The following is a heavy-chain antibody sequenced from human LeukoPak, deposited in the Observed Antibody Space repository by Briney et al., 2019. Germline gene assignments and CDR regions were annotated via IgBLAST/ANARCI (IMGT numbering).Heavy chain of an antibody. CDR3: ARGWELPRRPLDY. D-gene: IGHD1-26*01. CDR1: GFTFSDYY. Sequence: PGGSLRLSCAASGFTFSDYYMSGIRQAPGKGLEWVSYISSSGSTIYYADSVKGRFTISRDNAKNSLYLQMNSLRAEDTAVYYCARGWELPRRPLDYWGQGTLVTVSS. CDR2: ISSSGSTI. J-gene: IGHJ4*02. V-gene: IGHV3-11*01.